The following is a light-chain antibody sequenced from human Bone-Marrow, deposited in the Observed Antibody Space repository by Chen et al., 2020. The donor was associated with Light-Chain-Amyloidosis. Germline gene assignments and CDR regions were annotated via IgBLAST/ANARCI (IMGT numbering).Light chain of an antibody. CDR1: QSVLYSSNNKNY. V-gene: IGKV4-1*01. CDR3: QQYYATLPS. Sequence: DIVMTQSPDSLAVSLGERATINCKSRQSVLYSSNNKNYLAWYQQKPGQPPKLLISWASTRESGVPDRFSGSGSETDFTLTISSLQAEDVAVYYCQQYYATLPSFGGGTKVEI. J-gene: IGKJ4*01. CDR2: WAS.